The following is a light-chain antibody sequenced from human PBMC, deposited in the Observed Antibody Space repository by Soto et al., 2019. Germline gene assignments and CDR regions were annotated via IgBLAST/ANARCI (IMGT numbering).Light chain of an antibody. CDR3: QQTVSTPRT. CDR1: QSISNY. J-gene: IGKJ1*01. V-gene: IGKV1-39*01. Sequence: DIQMTQSPSSLSASVGDRVTITCRASQSISNYLNWYQQKPGKAPKLLIHATSSLQSGVPSRFSGSGSGTDYTLTISSLQPEDFATYSCQQTVSTPRTFGQGTKVEIK. CDR2: ATS.